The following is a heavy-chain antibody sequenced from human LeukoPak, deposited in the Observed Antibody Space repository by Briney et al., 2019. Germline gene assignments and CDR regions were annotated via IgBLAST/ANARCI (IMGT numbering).Heavy chain of an antibody. CDR3: ARDGSGWLNWFDP. Sequence: SETLSLTCTVSGGSISSYYWSWIRQPAGKGLEWIGRIYTSGSTNYNPSLKSRVTISLDPSKNQFSLKLSSVTAADTAVYYCARDGSGWLNWFDPWGQGTLVTVSS. CDR2: IYTSGST. V-gene: IGHV4-4*07. CDR1: GGSISSYY. D-gene: IGHD6-19*01. J-gene: IGHJ5*02.